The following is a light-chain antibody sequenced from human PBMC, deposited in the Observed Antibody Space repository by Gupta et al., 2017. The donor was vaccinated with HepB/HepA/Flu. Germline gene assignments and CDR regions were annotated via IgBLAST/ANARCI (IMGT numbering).Light chain of an antibody. Sequence: DIQMTQSPSSLSASVGDRVTITCRASQSISRYLNWYQHKTGKAPKVLIYGASNLERGVPSRFSGSGSGTDFTLTITSLQPEDFATYYCQQSYSTPLTFGGGTRVEIK. CDR1: QSISRY. CDR2: GAS. CDR3: QQSYSTPLT. V-gene: IGKV1-39*01. J-gene: IGKJ4*01.